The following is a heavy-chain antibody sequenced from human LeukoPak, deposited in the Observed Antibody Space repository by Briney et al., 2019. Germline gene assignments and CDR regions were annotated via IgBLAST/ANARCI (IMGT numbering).Heavy chain of an antibody. V-gene: IGHV3-7*01. J-gene: IGHJ4*02. CDR3: AKGLDY. CDR2: INQDGTEK. CDR1: GFTFTTYW. Sequence: GESLRLSCAASGFTFTTYWMSWVRQLPGKGLEWVANINQDGTEKYYVDSVKGRFTISRDNAKNSLDLQMNSLRAEDTAVYYCAKGLDYWGQGTLVTVSS.